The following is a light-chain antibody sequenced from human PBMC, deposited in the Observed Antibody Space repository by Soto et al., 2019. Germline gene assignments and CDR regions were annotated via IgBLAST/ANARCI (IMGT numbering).Light chain of an antibody. CDR2: DAS. CDR3: QHYGGMWT. V-gene: IGKV1-5*01. J-gene: IGKJ1*01. Sequence: IHMTHSPSTLSASLGDIVTITFRAIHSISNRLAWYQQKPGKAPKVLIYDASSLESGVPSRFSGSGSGTEFILTISSLQPDDFASYCCQHYGGMWTFGQGTKVDIK. CDR1: HSISNR.